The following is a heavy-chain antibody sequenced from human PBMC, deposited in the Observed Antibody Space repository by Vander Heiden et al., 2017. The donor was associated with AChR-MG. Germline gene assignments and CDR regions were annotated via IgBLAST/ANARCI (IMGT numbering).Heavy chain of an antibody. Sequence: QLPLQDSGPGLVKPSDTLSLTCTVSGGSISSRSYDWGWIRQPPGKGLEWIGSIYYSGSTYYNPSLKSRVTISVDTSKNQFSLKLSFVTAEDTAVYYCARQPSSSWYTPGGDYFDYWGQGTLVTVSS. V-gene: IGHV4-39*01. CDR2: IYYSGST. CDR1: GGSISSRSYD. CDR3: ARQPSSSWYTPGGDYFDY. J-gene: IGHJ4*02. D-gene: IGHD6-13*01.